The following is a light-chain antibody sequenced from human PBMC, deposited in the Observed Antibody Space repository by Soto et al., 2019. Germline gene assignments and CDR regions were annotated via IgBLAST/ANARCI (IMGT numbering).Light chain of an antibody. V-gene: IGKV3D-20*02. J-gene: IGKJ5*01. CDR3: QQRHMWPIT. CDR2: GAS. Sequence: EIVLTQSPGTLSLSPGERATHSCRASQSVSSSYLAWYQQKPGQAPRLLIYGASSRATGIPDRFSGSGSGTDFTLTISSLEPEDSAVYYCQQRHMWPITFGQGTRLEIK. CDR1: QSVSSSY.